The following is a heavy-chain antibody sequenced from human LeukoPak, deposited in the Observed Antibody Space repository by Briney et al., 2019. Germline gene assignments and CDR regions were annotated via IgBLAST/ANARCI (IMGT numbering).Heavy chain of an antibody. D-gene: IGHD2-2*01. Sequence: PGGSLRRSCAASGFTFSSYSMNWVRQAPGKGLEWVSSISSSSSYIYYADSVKGRFTISRDNAKNSLYLQMNSLRAEDTAVYYCARDRRATRTSYYMDVWGKGTTVTVSS. J-gene: IGHJ6*03. CDR1: GFTFSSYS. CDR2: ISSSSSYI. V-gene: IGHV3-21*01. CDR3: ARDRRATRTSYYMDV.